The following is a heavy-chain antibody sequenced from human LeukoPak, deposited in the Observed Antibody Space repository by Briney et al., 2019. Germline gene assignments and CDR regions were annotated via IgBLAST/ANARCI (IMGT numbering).Heavy chain of an antibody. Sequence: ASLKVSCKASGYIFPNYYIHWVRQAPGQGLDWMGWINPNSGDTNYAQKFQGRVTMTRDTSINTAYMELSLTSDDTAVYYCAKIPFGGVADWGQGTLVTVSS. V-gene: IGHV1-2*02. CDR3: AKIPFGGVAD. J-gene: IGHJ4*02. CDR2: INPNSGDT. D-gene: IGHD3-16*01. CDR1: GYIFPNYY.